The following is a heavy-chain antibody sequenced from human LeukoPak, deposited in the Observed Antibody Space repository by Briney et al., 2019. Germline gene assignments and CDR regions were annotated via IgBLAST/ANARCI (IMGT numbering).Heavy chain of an antibody. V-gene: IGHV3-11*01. D-gene: IGHD6-13*01. CDR3: AREIAAAAKDAFDI. CDR2: ISSSGSTI. CDR1: GFPFSNYA. Sequence: PGGSLRLSCAASGFPFSNYAMSWVRQAPGKGLEWVSYISSSGSTIYYADSVKGRFTISRDNAKNSLYLQMNSLRAEDTAVYYCAREIAAAAKDAFDIWGQGTMVTVSS. J-gene: IGHJ3*02.